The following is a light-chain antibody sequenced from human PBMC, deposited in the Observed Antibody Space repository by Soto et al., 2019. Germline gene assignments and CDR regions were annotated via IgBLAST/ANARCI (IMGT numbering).Light chain of an antibody. J-gene: IGLJ2*01. Sequence: QSVLTQPASVSASPGQSITISCTGTSSDVGSYNLVSWYQHHPGKAPKLIIYEGGNRPSGVSNRFSASKSGNTASLTISGLQAEDEADYYCSSYAGAVVFGGGTQLTVL. CDR3: SSYAGAVV. CDR2: EGG. V-gene: IGLV2-23*01. CDR1: SSDVGSYNL.